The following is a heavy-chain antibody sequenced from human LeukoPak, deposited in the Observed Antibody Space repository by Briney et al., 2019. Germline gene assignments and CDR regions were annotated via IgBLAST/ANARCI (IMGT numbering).Heavy chain of an antibody. Sequence: GGSLRLSCAASGFTFDDYAMHWVRQAPGKGLEWVSGISWNSGSIGYADSVKGRFTISRDNAKNSLYLQMNSLRAEGTALYYCAKAVRRDDFWSGYWYGPGYWGQGTLVTVSS. CDR2: ISWNSGSI. CDR3: AKAVRRDDFWSGYWYGPGY. J-gene: IGHJ4*02. CDR1: GFTFDDYA. D-gene: IGHD3-3*01. V-gene: IGHV3-9*01.